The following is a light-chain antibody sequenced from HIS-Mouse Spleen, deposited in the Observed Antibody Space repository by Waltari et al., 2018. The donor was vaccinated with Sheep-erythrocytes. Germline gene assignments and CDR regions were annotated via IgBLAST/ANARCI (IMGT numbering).Light chain of an antibody. CDR2: DVS. V-gene: IGLV2-11*02. CDR3: CSYAGSYNHV. J-gene: IGLJ1*01. Sequence: QSALYQPDSVSESPGQSVTISCTGTSSDVGGYIYVSCDQQHPGKAPKLMIYDVSKRPSGVPDRCSGSKSGNTASLTISGLQAEDEADYYCCSYAGSYNHVFATGTKVTVL. CDR1: SSDVGGYIY.